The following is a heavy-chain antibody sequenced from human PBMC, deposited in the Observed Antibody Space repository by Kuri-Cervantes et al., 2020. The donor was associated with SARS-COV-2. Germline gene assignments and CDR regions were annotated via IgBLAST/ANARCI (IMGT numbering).Heavy chain of an antibody. D-gene: IGHD3-22*01. Sequence: GGSLRLSCVASGFTFSSFAMTWVRQAPGKGLEWVASMSGSGHNIQHADSVKGRFTISRDNSKNALYLQMNSLRAEDTAVYYCARDSSDSSGYPDYWGQGTLVTVSS. J-gene: IGHJ4*02. CDR1: GFTFSSFA. V-gene: IGHV3-23*01. CDR3: ARDSSDSSGYPDY. CDR2: MSGSGHNI.